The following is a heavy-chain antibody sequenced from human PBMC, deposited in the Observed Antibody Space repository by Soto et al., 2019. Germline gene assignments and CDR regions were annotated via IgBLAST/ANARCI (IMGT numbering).Heavy chain of an antibody. CDR1: GGTFSSYA. V-gene: IGHV1-69*13. J-gene: IGHJ4*02. Sequence: WASVKVSCKASGGTFSSYAISWVRQAPGQGLEWMGGIIPIFGTANYAQKFQGRVTITADESTSTAYMELSSLRSEDTAVYYCAPDQGIFPNTGGKTPYWGQGPLVTVSS. D-gene: IGHD2-15*01. CDR3: APDQGIFPNTGGKTPY. CDR2: IIPIFGTA.